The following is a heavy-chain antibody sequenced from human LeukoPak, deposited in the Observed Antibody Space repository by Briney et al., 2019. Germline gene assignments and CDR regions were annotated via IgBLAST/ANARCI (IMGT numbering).Heavy chain of an antibody. D-gene: IGHD5-24*01. V-gene: IGHV4-59*12. Sequence: SETLSLTCTVSGGSISGYYWTWIRQPPGKGLEWIGYIYYSGSTNYNPSLKGRVTMSVDTSKNQFSLKLSSVTAADTAVYYCARDRGPFDAFDIWGQGTMVTVSS. CDR3: ARDRGPFDAFDI. CDR1: GGSISGYY. CDR2: IYYSGST. J-gene: IGHJ3*02.